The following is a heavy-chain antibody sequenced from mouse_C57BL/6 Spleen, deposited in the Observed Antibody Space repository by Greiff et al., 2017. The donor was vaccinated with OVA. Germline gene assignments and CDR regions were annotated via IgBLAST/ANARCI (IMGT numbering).Heavy chain of an antibody. CDR3: ARGDYGSSWRNYYAMDY. CDR2: ISSGSSTI. Sequence: EVQLVESGGGLVKPGGSLKLSCAASGFTFSDYGMHWVRQAPEKGLEWVAYISSGSSTIYYADTVKGRFPISRDNAKNTLFLQMTSLRSEDTAMYYCARGDYGSSWRNYYAMDYWGQGTSVTVSS. D-gene: IGHD1-1*01. V-gene: IGHV5-17*01. CDR1: GFTFSDYG. J-gene: IGHJ4*01.